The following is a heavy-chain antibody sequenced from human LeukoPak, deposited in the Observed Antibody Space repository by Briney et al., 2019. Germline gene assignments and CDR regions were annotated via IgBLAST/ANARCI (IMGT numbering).Heavy chain of an antibody. CDR3: AREFVAARHYYYYYMDV. CDR1: GHTFTGYY. D-gene: IGHD6-6*01. J-gene: IGHJ6*03. CDR2: INPNSGGT. V-gene: IGHV1-2*02. Sequence: ASVKVSCKASGHTFTGYYMHWVRQAPGQGLEWMGWINPNSGGTNYAQKFQGRVTMTRDTSISTAYMELSRLRSDDTAVYYCAREFVAARHYYYYYMDVWGKGTTVTVSS.